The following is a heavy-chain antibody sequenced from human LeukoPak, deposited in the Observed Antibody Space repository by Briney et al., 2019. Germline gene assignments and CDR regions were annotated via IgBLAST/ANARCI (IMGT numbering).Heavy chain of an antibody. D-gene: IGHD2/OR15-2a*01. V-gene: IGHV1-18*01. CDR1: GYPFTNHG. Sequence: ASVNVSCKTSGYPFTNHGVSWVRQAPGQGLGWMGWINANSGDTNYAQRFQGRLTMTTDTSTTTAYMELRSLSSDDTAVYYCARDWPIVIADYWGQGTLVTVSS. CDR3: ARDWPIVIADY. J-gene: IGHJ4*02. CDR2: INANSGDT.